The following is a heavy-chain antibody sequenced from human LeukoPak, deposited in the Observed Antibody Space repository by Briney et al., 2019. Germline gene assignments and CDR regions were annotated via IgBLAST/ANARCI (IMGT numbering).Heavy chain of an antibody. CDR3: ARDIVGARYYYYYMDV. CDR2: MYSSGKS. Sequence: SETLSLTCTVSGGSIHNNYWSWIRQPPGKGLEWIGSMYSSGKSDYSPSLKNRVTMSIDTSKNQFSLKLSSVTAADTAVYYCARDIVGARYYYYYMDVWGKGTTVTVSS. J-gene: IGHJ6*03. V-gene: IGHV4-59*01. D-gene: IGHD1-26*01. CDR1: GGSIHNNY.